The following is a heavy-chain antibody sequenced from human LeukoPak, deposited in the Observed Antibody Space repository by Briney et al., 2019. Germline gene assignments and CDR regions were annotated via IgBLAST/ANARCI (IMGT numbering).Heavy chain of an antibody. J-gene: IGHJ4*02. Sequence: GGSLRLSCAASGFTFSSYGMIWVRQPPGKGLEWVSSIFPSGGEIHYADSVWGRFTISRDNSKSTLSLQMNSLRAEDTAIYYCATYRQVLLPFESWGQGTLVTVSS. CDR1: GFTFSSYG. CDR2: IFPSGGEI. CDR3: ATYRQVLLPFES. D-gene: IGHD2-8*02. V-gene: IGHV3-23*01.